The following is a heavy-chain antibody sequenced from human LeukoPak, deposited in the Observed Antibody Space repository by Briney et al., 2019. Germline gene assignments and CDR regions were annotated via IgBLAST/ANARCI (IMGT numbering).Heavy chain of an antibody. CDR2: ISWNSGSI. CDR3: AKDYSSGWYGAFDI. V-gene: IGHV3-9*01. Sequence: PGRSLRLSCAASGFTFDDYAMHWVRQAPGKGLEWVSGISWNSGSIGYADSVKGRFTISRDNAKNSLYLQMNSLRAEDTALYYCAKDYSSGWYGAFDIWGQGTMVTASS. D-gene: IGHD6-19*01. J-gene: IGHJ3*02. CDR1: GFTFDDYA.